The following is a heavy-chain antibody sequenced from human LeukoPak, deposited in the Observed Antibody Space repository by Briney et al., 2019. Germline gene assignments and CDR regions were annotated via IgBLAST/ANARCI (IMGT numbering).Heavy chain of an antibody. V-gene: IGHV3-21*01. CDR3: ARDRALWFGELYYYYGMDV. J-gene: IGHJ6*04. CDR1: GFTFSSYS. D-gene: IGHD3-10*01. Sequence: GGSPRLSCAASGFTFSSYSMNWVRQAPGKGLEWVSSISSSSSYIYYADSVKGRFTISRDNAKNSLYLQMNSLRAEDTAVYYCARDRALWFGELYYYYGMDVWGKGTTVTVSS. CDR2: ISSSSSYI.